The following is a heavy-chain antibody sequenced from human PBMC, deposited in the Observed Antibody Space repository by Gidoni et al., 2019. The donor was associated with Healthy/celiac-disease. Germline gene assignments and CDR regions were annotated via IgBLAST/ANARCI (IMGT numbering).Heavy chain of an antibody. CDR1: GFTFSSYS. Sequence: EVQLVESGGGLVKPGGSLRLSCAASGFTFSSYSMNWVRQAPGKGLEWVSSISSSSSYIYYADSVKGRFTISRDNAKNSLYLQMNSLRAEDTAVYYCARVGGGSITIFGVVDYWGQGTLVTVSS. CDR3: ARVGGGSITIFGVVDY. V-gene: IGHV3-21*01. CDR2: ISSSSSYI. D-gene: IGHD3-3*01. J-gene: IGHJ4*02.